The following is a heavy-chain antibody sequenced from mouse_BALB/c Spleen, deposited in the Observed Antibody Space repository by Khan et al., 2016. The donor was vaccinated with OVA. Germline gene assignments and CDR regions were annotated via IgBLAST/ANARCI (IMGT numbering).Heavy chain of an antibody. J-gene: IGHJ3*01. CDR1: GYTFTDFT. Sequence: QVQLKQSGAELVRPGVSVKISCKGSGYTFTDFTMHWVKQSHAKSLEWIGVISPYYGDVTYNQKFKGKATLTVDKSSSTAYMELARLTSEDSAIYYCARGGGGDRFAYWGQGTLVTVSA. CDR3: ARGGGGDRFAY. V-gene: IGHV1S137*01. CDR2: ISPYYGDV.